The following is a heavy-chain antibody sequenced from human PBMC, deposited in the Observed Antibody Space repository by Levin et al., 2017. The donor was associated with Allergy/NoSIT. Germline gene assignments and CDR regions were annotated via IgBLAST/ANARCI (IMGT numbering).Heavy chain of an antibody. CDR2: IYPGDSDT. J-gene: IGHJ6*02. CDR1: GYSFTNYW. Sequence: ASVKVSCKGSGYSFTNYWIAWVRQMPGKGLEWMGIIYPGDSDTRYSPSFQGQVTISADKSSSTAYLQWSSLKASDTAMYYCARKGYCSSTTCWYGMDVWGQGTTVTVSS. D-gene: IGHD2-2*01. CDR3: ARKGYCSSTTCWYGMDV. V-gene: IGHV5-51*01.